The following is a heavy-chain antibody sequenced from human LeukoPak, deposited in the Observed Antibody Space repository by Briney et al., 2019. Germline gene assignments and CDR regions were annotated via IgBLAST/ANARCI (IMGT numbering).Heavy chain of an antibody. CDR3: ARGYDYGDYANGMDV. D-gene: IGHD4-17*01. J-gene: IGHJ6*02. Sequence: SETLSLTCTVSGGSISSYYWSWIRQPAGKGLEWIGRIYTSGSTNYNPSLESRVTMSVDTSKNQFSLKLSSVTAADTAVYYCARGYDYGDYANGMDVWGQGTTVTVSS. CDR2: IYTSGST. CDR1: GGSISSYY. V-gene: IGHV4-4*07.